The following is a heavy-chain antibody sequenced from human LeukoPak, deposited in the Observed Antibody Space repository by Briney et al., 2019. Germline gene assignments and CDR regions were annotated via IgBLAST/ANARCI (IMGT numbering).Heavy chain of an antibody. CDR2: IYTGGST. D-gene: IGHD3-3*01. CDR1: GGSISSGSYY. Sequence: SETLSLTCTVSGGSISSGSYYWSWIRQPAGKGLEWIGRIYTGGSTNYNPSLKSRVTISVDTSKNQFSLKLSSVTAADTAMYHCARAGYYNFWSGSYREIQEWFDSWGQGTLVTVSS. J-gene: IGHJ5*01. CDR3: ARAGYYNFWSGSYREIQEWFDS. V-gene: IGHV4-61*02.